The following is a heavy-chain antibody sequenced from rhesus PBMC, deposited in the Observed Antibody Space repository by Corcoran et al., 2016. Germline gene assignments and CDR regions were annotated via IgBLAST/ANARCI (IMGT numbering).Heavy chain of an antibody. J-gene: IGHJ5-1*01. CDR2: ISGSGGST. D-gene: IGHD4-29*01. V-gene: IGHV4-173*01. CDR1: GGSISSNW. Sequence: QLQLQESGPGLVKPSETLSLTCAVSGGSISSNWWSWIRPPPGKGLEWIGRISGSGGSTSYNPSLKSRVTISTDTSKNQLSLKLISVTAADTAVYYCAVAAEVNRFDVWGPGVLVTVSS. CDR3: AVAAEVNRFDV.